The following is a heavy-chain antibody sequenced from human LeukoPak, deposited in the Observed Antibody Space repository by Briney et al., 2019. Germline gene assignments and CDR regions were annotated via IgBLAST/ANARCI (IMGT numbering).Heavy chain of an antibody. CDR2: VKKDASEK. CDR3: AREGDSSGYYFDY. Sequence: GGSLRLSCAASGFTFSNNWMTWVRQAPGKGLEWVASVKKDASEKYYVDSVKGRFTISRDNSKNTLYLQMNSLRAEDTAVYYCAREGDSSGYYFDYWGQGTLVTVSS. J-gene: IGHJ4*02. V-gene: IGHV3-7*01. D-gene: IGHD3-22*01. CDR1: GFTFSNNW.